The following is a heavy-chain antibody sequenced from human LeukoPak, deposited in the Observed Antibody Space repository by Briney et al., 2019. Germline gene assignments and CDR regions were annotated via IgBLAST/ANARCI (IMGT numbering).Heavy chain of an antibody. CDR2: IIPIFGTA. CDR1: GGPFSSYA. D-gene: IGHD6-19*01. CDR3: AREPSGRIAVAGTIPDWFDP. V-gene: IGHV1-69*06. Sequence: ASVKVSCKASGGPFSSYAISWVRQAPGQGLEWMGGIIPIFGTANYAQKFQGRVTITADKSTSTAYMELSSLRSEDTAVYYCAREPSGRIAVAGTIPDWFDPWGQGTLVTVSS. J-gene: IGHJ5*02.